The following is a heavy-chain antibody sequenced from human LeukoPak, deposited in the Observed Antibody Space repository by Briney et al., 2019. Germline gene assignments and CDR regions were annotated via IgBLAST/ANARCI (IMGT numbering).Heavy chain of an antibody. V-gene: IGHV4-61*01. J-gene: IGHJ4*02. CDR3: ARYGGLLWFGEPSGYYFDY. CDR1: GYSISSGYY. CDR2: IYYSGST. Sequence: SETLSLTCTVSGYSISSGYYWSWIRQPPGKGLEWIGYIYYSGSTNYNPPLKSRVTISVDTSKNQFSLKLSSVTAADTAVYYCARYGGLLWFGEPSGYYFDYWGQGTLVTVSS. D-gene: IGHD3-10*01.